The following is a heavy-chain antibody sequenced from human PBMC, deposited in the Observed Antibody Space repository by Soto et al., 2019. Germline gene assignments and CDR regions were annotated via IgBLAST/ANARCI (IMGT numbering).Heavy chain of an antibody. D-gene: IGHD2-2*01. CDR3: ARDLSTSWIRDGMDV. V-gene: IGHV3-33*01. CDR2: IWYDGSNK. CDR1: GFTFSSYG. J-gene: IGHJ6*02. Sequence: LRLSCAASGFTFSSYGMHWVRQAPGKGLEWVAVIWYDGSNKYYADSVKGRFTISRDNSKNTLYLQMNSLRAEDTAVYYCARDLSTSWIRDGMDVWGQGTTVTVSS.